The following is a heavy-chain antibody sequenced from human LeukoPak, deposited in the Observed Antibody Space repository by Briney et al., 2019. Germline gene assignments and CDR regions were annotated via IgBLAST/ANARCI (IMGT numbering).Heavy chain of an antibody. CDR2: FSGSGGTT. V-gene: IGHV3-23*01. CDR1: GFTFSSNA. D-gene: IGHD6-6*01. CDR3: ARDRRGNWFDP. Sequence: PGGSLKLSWAASGFTFSSNAMNWFRQAPGGGLEWVSGFSGSGGTTYYADSVKGRFTISRDNAKNSLYLQMNSLRAEDTAVYYCARDRRGNWFDPWGQGTLVTVSS. J-gene: IGHJ5*02.